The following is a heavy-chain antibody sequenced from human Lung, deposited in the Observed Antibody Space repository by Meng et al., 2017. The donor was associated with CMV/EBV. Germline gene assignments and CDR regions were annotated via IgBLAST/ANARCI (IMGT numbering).Heavy chain of an antibody. V-gene: IGHV1-2*02. CDR2: INPNSGGT. D-gene: IGHD6-6*01. J-gene: IGHJ6*02. CDR1: GYTFTGYY. CDR3: ARGGGYSSSSAYGMDV. Sequence: ASXXVSXKASGYTFTGYYMHWVRQAPGQGLEWMGWINPNSGGTNYAQKFQGRVTMTRDTSISTAYMELSRLRSDDTAVYYCARGGGYSSSSAYGMDVWGQGTLVTVSS.